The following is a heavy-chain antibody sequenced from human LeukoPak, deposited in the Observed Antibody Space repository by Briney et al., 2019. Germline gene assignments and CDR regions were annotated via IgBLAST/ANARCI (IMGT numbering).Heavy chain of an antibody. Sequence: SETLSLTCTVSGGSICSYYWSWIRQPPGKGLEWIGYIYYSGSTDYNPSLQSRVTISVDTSKNQFSLKLSSVTAADTAVYYCARRYCSSTSCYPDAFDIWGQGTMVTVSS. CDR3: ARRYCSSTSCYPDAFDI. J-gene: IGHJ3*02. V-gene: IGHV4-59*01. D-gene: IGHD2-2*01. CDR2: IYYSGST. CDR1: GGSICSYY.